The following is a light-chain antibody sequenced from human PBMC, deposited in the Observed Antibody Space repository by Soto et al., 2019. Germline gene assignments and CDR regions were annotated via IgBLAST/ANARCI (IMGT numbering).Light chain of an antibody. Sequence: QSALTQPPSASGSPGQSVIISCTGTSSDVGGYNYVSWYQQHPGKAPKLIIYEVTKRPSGVPYRFSGSKSGNTASLTVSGLQTEDVADYYCSSYGGFNNVLFGGGTKLTVL. CDR3: SSYGGFNNVL. CDR1: SSDVGGYNY. V-gene: IGLV2-8*01. J-gene: IGLJ2*01. CDR2: EVT.